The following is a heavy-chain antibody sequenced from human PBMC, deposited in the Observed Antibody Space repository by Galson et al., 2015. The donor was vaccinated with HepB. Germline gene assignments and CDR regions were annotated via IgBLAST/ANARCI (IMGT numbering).Heavy chain of an antibody. J-gene: IGHJ4*02. V-gene: IGHV1-3*01. CDR3: ATESVPATNQYYYDSSVIRGPFDY. CDR1: GYTFTSYA. CDR2: INAGNGNT. D-gene: IGHD3-22*01. Sequence: SVKVSCKASGYTFTSYAMHWVRQAPGQRLEWMGWINAGNGNTKYSQKFQGRVTMTEDTSTDTAYMELSSLRSEDTAVYYCATESVPATNQYYYDSSVIRGPFDYWGQGTLVTVSS.